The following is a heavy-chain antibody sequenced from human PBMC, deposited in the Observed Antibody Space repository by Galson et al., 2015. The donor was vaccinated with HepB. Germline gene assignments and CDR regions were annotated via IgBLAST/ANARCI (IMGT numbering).Heavy chain of an antibody. CDR2: IRKDGTEK. V-gene: IGHV3-7*03. J-gene: IGHJ3*02. CDR3: VRGGTVTTRVAFDI. CDR1: GFTFSSHW. Sequence: SLRLSCAVSGFTFSSHWMSWVRQAPGKGLEWVANIRKDGTEKYYMDSVKGRFTISRDNTANSLSLQMNSLTADDTAVYYCVRGGTVTTRVAFDIWGQGTKVTVSS. D-gene: IGHD4-17*01.